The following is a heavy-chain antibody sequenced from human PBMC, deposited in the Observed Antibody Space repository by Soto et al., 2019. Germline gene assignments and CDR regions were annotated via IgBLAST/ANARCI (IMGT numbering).Heavy chain of an antibody. J-gene: IGHJ5*02. CDR1: CGSISRYY. V-gene: IGHV4-59*01. Sequence: SETLSLTCSVSCGSISRYYWSWIRQPPGKGLEWIGYAYYSGDTGYNPSLKSRVTMAVDTSKSQVPLKLSSVTAADTAVYYCARDRSTYGGGGTGEVKENWFDPWGQGALVTVSS. CDR3: ARDRSTYGGGGTGEVKENWFDP. D-gene: IGHD2-8*01. CDR2: AYYSGDT.